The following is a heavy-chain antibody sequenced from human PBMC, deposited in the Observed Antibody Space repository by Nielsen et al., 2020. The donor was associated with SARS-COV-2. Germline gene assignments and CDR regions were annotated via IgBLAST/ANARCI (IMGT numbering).Heavy chain of an antibody. V-gene: IGHV1-69*06. CDR2: IIPIFGTA. Sequence: SVKVSCKASGYTFTSYDINWVRQATGQGLEWMGGIIPIFGTANYAQKFQGRVTITADKSTSTAYMELSSLRSEDTAVYYCARVGDYDILINWGQGTLVTVSS. CDR3: ARVGDYDILIN. J-gene: IGHJ4*02. CDR1: GYTFTSYD. D-gene: IGHD3-9*01.